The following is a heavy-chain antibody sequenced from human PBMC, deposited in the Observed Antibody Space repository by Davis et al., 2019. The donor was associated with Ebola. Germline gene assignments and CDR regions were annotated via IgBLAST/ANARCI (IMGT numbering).Heavy chain of an antibody. V-gene: IGHV4-59*12. D-gene: IGHD2-15*01. CDR1: GGSISSDY. CDR3: ARRQRYCSGGSCNNWFDP. CDR2: IYYSGST. Sequence: SETLSLTCTVSGGSISSDYWSWIRQPPGKGLEWIGYIYYSGSTNYNPSLKSRVTTSVDSSKNQFSLKLRSVTAADTAIYYCARRQRYCSGGSCNNWFDPWDQGTLVTVSS. J-gene: IGHJ5*02.